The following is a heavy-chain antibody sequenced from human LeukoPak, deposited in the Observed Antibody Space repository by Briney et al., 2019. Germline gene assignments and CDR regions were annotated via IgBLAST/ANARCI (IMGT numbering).Heavy chain of an antibody. V-gene: IGHV3-49*04. D-gene: IGHD3-10*01. CDR1: GFTFGDYA. CDR3: TRGSGSYDY. Sequence: GGSLRLSCTASGFTFGDYAMSWVRQAPGKGLEWVGFIRSKAYGGTTEYAASVKGRFTISRDDSKSIAYLQMNSLKTEDTAVYYCTRGSGSYDYWGQGILVTVSS. CDR2: IRSKAYGGTT. J-gene: IGHJ4*02.